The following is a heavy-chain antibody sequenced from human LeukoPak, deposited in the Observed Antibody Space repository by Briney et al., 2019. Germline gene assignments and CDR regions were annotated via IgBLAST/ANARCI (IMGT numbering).Heavy chain of an antibody. Sequence: SETLSLTCTVSGGSISSGGYYWSWIRQYPGKGLEWIGYIYYSGSTYYNPSLKSRVTISVDTSKNQFSLKLSSVTAADTAVYYCARQSKGIIVITDFQHWGQGTLVTVSS. V-gene: IGHV4-31*03. J-gene: IGHJ1*01. D-gene: IGHD3-22*01. CDR1: GGSISSGGYY. CDR3: ARQSKGIIVITDFQH. CDR2: IYYSGST.